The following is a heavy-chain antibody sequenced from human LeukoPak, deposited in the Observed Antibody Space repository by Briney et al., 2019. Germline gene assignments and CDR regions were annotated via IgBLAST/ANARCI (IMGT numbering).Heavy chain of an antibody. V-gene: IGHV3-7*01. J-gene: IGHJ4*02. Sequence: GGSLRLSCAASGFTFRNFSMIWVRQAPGKGLEWVANIKQDGSEKYYVDSVKGRFTISRDNAKNSLYLQMNSLRAEDTAVYYCARRYFDYWGQGTLVTVSS. CDR1: GFTFRNFS. CDR3: ARRYFDY. CDR2: IKQDGSEK. D-gene: IGHD3-9*01.